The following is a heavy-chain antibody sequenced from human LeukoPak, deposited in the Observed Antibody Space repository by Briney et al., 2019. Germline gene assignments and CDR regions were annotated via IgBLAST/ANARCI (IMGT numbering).Heavy chain of an antibody. Sequence: GGSLRLSCAASGFTVSSSYMSWLRQPPGKGPEWVAVLHSGGATYYADSVKGRFTISRDSSQSTWHLQMSSLRDEDTAVYYCARPWANHNDGSGPRPPDYWGQGILVTVSS. CDR1: GFTVSSSY. D-gene: IGHD3-22*01. V-gene: IGHV3-66*04. J-gene: IGHJ4*02. CDR3: ARPWANHNDGSGPRPPDY. CDR2: LHSGGAT.